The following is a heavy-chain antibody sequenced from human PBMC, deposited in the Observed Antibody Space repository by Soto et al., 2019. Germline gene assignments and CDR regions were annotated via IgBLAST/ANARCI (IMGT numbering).Heavy chain of an antibody. CDR3: ARSITLDWLLCDH. Sequence: AETLSLTCAVSGGSVDRSDWWSWVRQPPNKGLEWIGEIYHSGSTNYNPSLKSRVTISVDKSKNHFSLKLSSVTAADTAVYYCARSITLDWLLCDHWGQGTLVTVS. CDR2: IYHSGST. D-gene: IGHD3-9*01. CDR1: GGSVDRSDW. J-gene: IGHJ4*02. V-gene: IGHV4-4*02.